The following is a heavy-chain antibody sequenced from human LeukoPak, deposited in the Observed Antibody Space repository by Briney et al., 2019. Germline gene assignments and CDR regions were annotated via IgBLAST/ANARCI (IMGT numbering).Heavy chain of an antibody. J-gene: IGHJ6*04. CDR1: GYTLTELS. Sequence: VKVSCKVSGYTLTELSMHWVRQAPGKGLEWMGGFDPEDGETIYAQKFQGRVTITADESTSTAYMELSSLRSEDTAVYYCATAWDLVGNYSVWGKGTTVTVSS. CDR3: ATAWDLVGNYSV. CDR2: FDPEDGET. V-gene: IGHV1-24*01. D-gene: IGHD4-11*01.